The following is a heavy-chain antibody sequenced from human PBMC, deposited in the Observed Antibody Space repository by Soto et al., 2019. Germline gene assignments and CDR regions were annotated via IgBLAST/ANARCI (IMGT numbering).Heavy chain of an antibody. J-gene: IGHJ6*02. CDR1: GGSISSGDYY. V-gene: IGHV4-30-4*01. CDR2: IYYSGST. CDR3: ARAYYDILTGQPRGYYYYGMDV. Sequence: SETLSLTCTVSGGSISSGDYYWSWIRQPPGKGLEWIGYIYYSGSTYYNPSLKSRVTISVDTSKNQFSLKLSSVTAADTAVYYCARAYYDILTGQPRGYYYYGMDVWGQGTKVTVSS. D-gene: IGHD3-9*01.